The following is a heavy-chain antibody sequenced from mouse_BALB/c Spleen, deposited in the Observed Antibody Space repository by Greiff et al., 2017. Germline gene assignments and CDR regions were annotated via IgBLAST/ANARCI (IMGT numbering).Heavy chain of an antibody. Sequence: QVQLQQSGAELVRPGVSVKISCKGSGYTFTDYAMHWVKQSHAKSLEWIGVISTYYGDASYNQKFKGKATMTVDKSSSTAYMELARLTSEDSAIYYCARLDDYWYFDVWGAGTTVTVSS. CDR1: GYTFTDYA. CDR3: ARLDDYWYFDV. J-gene: IGHJ1*01. D-gene: IGHD2-3*01. V-gene: IGHV1S137*01. CDR2: ISTYYGDA.